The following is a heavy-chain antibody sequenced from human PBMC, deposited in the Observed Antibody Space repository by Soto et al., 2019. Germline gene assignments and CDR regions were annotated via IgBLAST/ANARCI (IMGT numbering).Heavy chain of an antibody. J-gene: IGHJ4*02. V-gene: IGHV5-51*01. CDR3: ARQIRYSSSWYELDY. D-gene: IGHD6-13*01. CDR2: IYPGDSDT. CDR1: GYSFTSYW. Sequence: GESLKISCKGSGYSFTSYWIGWVRQMPGKGLAWMGIIYPGDSDTRYSPSFQGQVTLSADKSISTAYLQWSSLKASDTAMDPCARQIRYSSSWYELDYWGQGTLVTVAS.